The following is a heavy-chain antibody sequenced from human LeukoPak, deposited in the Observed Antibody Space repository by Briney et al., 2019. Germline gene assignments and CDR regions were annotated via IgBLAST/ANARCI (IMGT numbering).Heavy chain of an antibody. D-gene: IGHD6-19*01. CDR1: GFTFDDYA. CDR3: AKSANLAVAGTDYFDY. Sequence: HPGGSLRLSCAASGFTFDDYAMHWVRQAPGKGLEWVSLISWNGGGTYYADSVRGRFTISRDSDKDSLYLQMNNLRAEDTALYYCAKSANLAVAGTDYFDYWGQGALVTVSS. J-gene: IGHJ4*02. V-gene: IGHV3-43D*03. CDR2: ISWNGGGT.